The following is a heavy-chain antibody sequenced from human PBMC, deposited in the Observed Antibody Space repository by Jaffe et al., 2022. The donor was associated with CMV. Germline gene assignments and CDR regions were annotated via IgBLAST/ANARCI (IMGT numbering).Heavy chain of an antibody. CDR3: ARDSTSMVRGVEGSFDY. CDR1: GFTFSSYS. J-gene: IGHJ4*02. D-gene: IGHD3-10*01. CDR2: ISSSSSYI. V-gene: IGHV3-21*01. Sequence: EVQLVESGGGLVKPGGSLRLSCAASGFTFSSYSMNWVRQAPGKGLEWVSSISSSSSYIYYADSVKGRFTISRDNAKNSLYLQMNSLRAEDTAVYYCARDSTSMVRGVEGSFDYWGQGTLVTVSS.